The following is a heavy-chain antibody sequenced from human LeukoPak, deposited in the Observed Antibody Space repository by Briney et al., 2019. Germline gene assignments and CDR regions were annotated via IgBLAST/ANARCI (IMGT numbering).Heavy chain of an antibody. Sequence: SETLSLTCTVSGGSISSYYWSWIRQPPGKGLEWIGYIYYGGSTNYNPSLKSRVTISVDTSKNQFSLKLSSVTAADTAVYYCARLSIAARQAFDIWGQGTMVTVSS. D-gene: IGHD6-6*01. CDR2: IYYGGST. CDR3: ARLSIAARQAFDI. CDR1: GGSISSYY. J-gene: IGHJ3*02. V-gene: IGHV4-59*12.